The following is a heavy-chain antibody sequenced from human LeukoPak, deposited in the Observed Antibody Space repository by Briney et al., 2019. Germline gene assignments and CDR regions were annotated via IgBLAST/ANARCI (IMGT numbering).Heavy chain of an antibody. CDR1: VDSVSSKNGA. D-gene: IGHD6-19*01. CDR3: ARDLGTSGWYTFDF. V-gene: IGHV6-1*01. CDR2: TYYRSKWYD. Sequence: SQTLSLTCAISVDSVSSKNGAWNWIRQSPSRGLEWLGRTYYRSKWYDEYADSVKGRITISPDTSKNQFSLHVYSVTPEDTAVYYCARDLGTSGWYTFDFWGEGPLVSVPS. J-gene: IGHJ5*01.